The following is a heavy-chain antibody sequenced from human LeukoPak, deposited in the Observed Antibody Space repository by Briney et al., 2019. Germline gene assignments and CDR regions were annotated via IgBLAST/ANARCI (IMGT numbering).Heavy chain of an antibody. J-gene: IGHJ4*02. D-gene: IGHD2-15*01. V-gene: IGHV3-23*01. CDR2: ISGSADST. Sequence: GGSLRLCCAASGFTFSSYVMGWVRQAPGKGLEWVSVISGSADSTYYADSVKGRFTISRDNSKNTLYLQMNSLRVEDTAVYYCARAQYCSGGSCYPRYFDYWGQGTLVTVSS. CDR1: GFTFSSYV. CDR3: ARAQYCSGGSCYPRYFDY.